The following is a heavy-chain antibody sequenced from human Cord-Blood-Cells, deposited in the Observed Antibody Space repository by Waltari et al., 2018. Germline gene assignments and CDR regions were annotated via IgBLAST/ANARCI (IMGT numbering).Heavy chain of an antibody. CDR2: ISYDGSNK. V-gene: IGHV3-30*18. Sequence: QVQLVESGGRVVQPGRSLRLSCAASGFTFSSYGRHWVRQAPGKGLEWVAVISYDGSNKDYACSVKGRFTISRDNSKNTLYLQMNSLRAEDTAVYYCAKNVPPYSSSYYYYGMDVWGQGTTVTVSS. CDR3: AKNVPPYSSSYYYYGMDV. D-gene: IGHD6-6*01. J-gene: IGHJ6*02. CDR1: GFTFSSYG.